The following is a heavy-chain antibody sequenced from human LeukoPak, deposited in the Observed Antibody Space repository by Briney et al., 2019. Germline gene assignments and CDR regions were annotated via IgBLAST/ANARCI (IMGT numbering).Heavy chain of an antibody. J-gene: IGHJ4*02. CDR1: GISFSGHW. Sequence: GGSLRLSCTASGISFSGHWMHWARQLPGKGLVWVSRISPTGSTTSYADSVKGRFTVSRDNAKNTLYLQVNNLRAEDTAVYYCARGPNSNWSGLDFWGQGTLLTVSS. V-gene: IGHV3-74*01. CDR2: ISPTGSTT. CDR3: ARGPNSNWSGLDF. D-gene: IGHD6-6*01.